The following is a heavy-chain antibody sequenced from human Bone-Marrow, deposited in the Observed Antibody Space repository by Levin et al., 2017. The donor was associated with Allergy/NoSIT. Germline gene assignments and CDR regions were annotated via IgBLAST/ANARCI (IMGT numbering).Heavy chain of an antibody. D-gene: IGHD5-12*01. Sequence: GESLKISCAASGFTFDDYGMTWVRQAPGKGLEWVSGIFWNGGNTGYADSVKGRFTISRDNAKNSLYLQMNSLRAEDTALYYCARGISGSAGGYYYGMDVWGQGTTVTVSS. CDR1: GFTFDDYG. CDR2: IFWNGGNT. J-gene: IGHJ6*02. V-gene: IGHV3-20*04. CDR3: ARGISGSAGGYYYGMDV.